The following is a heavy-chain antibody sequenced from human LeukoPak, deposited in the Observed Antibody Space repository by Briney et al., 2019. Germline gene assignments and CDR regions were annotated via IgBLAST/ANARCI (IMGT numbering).Heavy chain of an antibody. D-gene: IGHD3-9*01. CDR1: GGPISSSNW. CDR2: IYHSGST. CDR3: ASVLTGYSRYYFDY. Sequence: SETLSLTCAGSGGPISSSNWRSWARQPPGKGLEWIGEIYHSGSTNYNPSLRSRVTISVDKSKNQFSLKLSSVTAADTAVYYCASVLTGYSRYYFDYWGQGTLVTVSS. J-gene: IGHJ4*02. V-gene: IGHV4-4*02.